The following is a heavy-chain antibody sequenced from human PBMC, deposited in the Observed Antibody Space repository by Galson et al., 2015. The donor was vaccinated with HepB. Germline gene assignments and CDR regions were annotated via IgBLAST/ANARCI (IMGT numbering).Heavy chain of an antibody. CDR2: ISGSGGST. CDR3: AKMLWEDPLNPLDY. J-gene: IGHJ4*02. Sequence: SLRLSCAASGFTFSNYAMSWVRQAPGKGLEWVSVISGSGGSTYYADSVKGRFTISRDNSKKTLYLQMNSLRAEDTAVYYCAKMLWEDPLNPLDYWGQGTLVTVSS. CDR1: GFTFSNYA. D-gene: IGHD1-26*01. V-gene: IGHV3-23*01.